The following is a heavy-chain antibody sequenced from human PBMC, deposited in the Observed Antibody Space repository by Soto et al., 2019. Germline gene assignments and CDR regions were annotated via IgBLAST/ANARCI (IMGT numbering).Heavy chain of an antibody. D-gene: IGHD3-22*01. V-gene: IGHV1-18*01. CDR1: GYTFTSYG. CDR2: ISAYNGNT. CDR3: ARDPHSITYYYDSSGYRWFDP. J-gene: IGHJ5*02. Sequence: RASVKVSCKASGYTFTSYGISWVRQAPGQGLEWMGWISAYNGNTNYAQKLQGRVTMTTDTSTSTAYMELRSLRSDDTAVYYCARDPHSITYYYDSSGYRWFDPWGQGTLVTVSS.